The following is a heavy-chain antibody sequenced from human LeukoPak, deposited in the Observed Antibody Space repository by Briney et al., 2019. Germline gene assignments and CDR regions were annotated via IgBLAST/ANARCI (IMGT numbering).Heavy chain of an antibody. V-gene: IGHV4-38-2*02. CDR2: IYHSGGT. CDR3: ARVGDGYPIRYFDY. J-gene: IGHJ4*02. CDR1: GYSISSDYY. Sequence: SETLSLTCTVSGYSISSDYYWGWIRQPPGKGLEWIGRIYHSGGTNYNPSLKSRVTISVDTSKNQFSLKLSSVTAADTAVYYCARVGDGYPIRYFDYWGQGTLVTVSS. D-gene: IGHD5-24*01.